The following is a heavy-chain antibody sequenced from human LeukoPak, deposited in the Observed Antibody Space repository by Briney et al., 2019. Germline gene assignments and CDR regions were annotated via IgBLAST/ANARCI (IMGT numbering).Heavy chain of an antibody. CDR2: IYYSGST. J-gene: IGHJ5*02. Sequence: SETLSLTCTVSGGSISSYYWSWIRQPPGKGLEWIGYIYYSGSTNYNPSLKSRVTISVDTSKNQFSLKLSSVTAADTAVYYCATRKSTIFGVVHKGWFDPWGQGTLVTVSS. V-gene: IGHV4-59*08. CDR1: GGSISSYY. CDR3: ATRKSTIFGVVHKGWFDP. D-gene: IGHD3-3*01.